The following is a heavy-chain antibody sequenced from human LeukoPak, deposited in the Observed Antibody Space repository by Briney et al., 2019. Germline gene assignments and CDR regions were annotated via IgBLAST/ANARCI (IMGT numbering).Heavy chain of an antibody. V-gene: IGHV1-69*04. D-gene: IGHD3/OR15-3a*01. Sequence: SGKISFKSAGGPFNNYAINWVRQAPGQGLEWMGRIIPSLNRANYAQIRVTITADKSTATAYMELSGLRYEDTAVYYCARRTDRVDDAFDVWGQGTMVTVSS. J-gene: IGHJ3*01. CDR3: ARRTDRVDDAFDV. CDR1: GGPFNNYA. CDR2: IIPSLNRA.